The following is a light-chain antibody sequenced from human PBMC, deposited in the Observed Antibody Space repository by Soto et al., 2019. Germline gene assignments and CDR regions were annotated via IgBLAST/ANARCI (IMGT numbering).Light chain of an antibody. CDR1: QSVSTN. CDR3: QQSNNWPYT. Sequence: EIVLTQSTGTLSVSPGERANLSCRASQSVSTNLAWFQQKPGQAPRLLIYGASTRATGIPARFSGSGSGTEFPLTLSSLQSEDLAVYYCQQSNNWPYTFGQGTKLEV. V-gene: IGKV3-15*01. CDR2: GAS. J-gene: IGKJ2*01.